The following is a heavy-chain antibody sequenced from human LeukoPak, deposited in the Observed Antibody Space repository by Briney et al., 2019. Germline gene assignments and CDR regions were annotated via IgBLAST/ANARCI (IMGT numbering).Heavy chain of an antibody. Sequence: ASVKVSCKASGYTLTSYYMHWVRQAPGQGLEWMGIINPSGGTTSYAQKFQGRLTMTRDMSTSTVYMELSSLRSEDTAMYYCAGVYDSSGYFFDYWGQGTLVTVSS. V-gene: IGHV1-46*01. D-gene: IGHD3-22*01. CDR3: AGVYDSSGYFFDY. CDR1: GYTLTSYY. J-gene: IGHJ4*02. CDR2: INPSGGTT.